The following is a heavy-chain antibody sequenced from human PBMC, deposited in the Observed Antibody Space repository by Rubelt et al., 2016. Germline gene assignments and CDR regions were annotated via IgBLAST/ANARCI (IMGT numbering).Heavy chain of an antibody. CDR3: ARHDAASSGQGWFDP. J-gene: IGHJ5*02. V-gene: IGHV4-34*01. Sequence: QVQLQQWGAGLLKPSETLSLTCAVYGGSFSGYYWSWIRQPPGKGLEWIGEINHSGSTNYNPSLKSRVTISVDTSKNQFSLKLSSVTAADTAVYYCARHDAASSGQGWFDPWGQGTLVTVSS. CDR2: INHSGST. CDR1: GGSFSGYY. D-gene: IGHD6-19*01.